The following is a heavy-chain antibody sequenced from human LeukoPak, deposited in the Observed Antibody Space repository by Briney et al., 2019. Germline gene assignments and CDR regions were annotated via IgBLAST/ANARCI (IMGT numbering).Heavy chain of an antibody. CDR2: IYPGDSDT. D-gene: IGHD6-19*01. CDR1: GYSFTGYW. V-gene: IGHV5-51*01. CDR3: ARQRAVAATRVRYFDY. Sequence: GESLKISCKGSGYSFTGYWIGWVRQMPGKGLEWMGIIYPGDSDTRYSPSFQGQVTISADKSISTAYLQWSSLKASDTAMYYCARQRAVAATRVRYFDYWGQGTLVTVSS. J-gene: IGHJ4*02.